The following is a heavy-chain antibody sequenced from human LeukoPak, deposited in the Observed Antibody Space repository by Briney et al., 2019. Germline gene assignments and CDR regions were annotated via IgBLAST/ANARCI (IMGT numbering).Heavy chain of an antibody. Sequence: GESLKISCQASGYSFVSYWIGWVRQVPGKGLEWMGIIYPGDSDTRYSPSFQGQVTISADKSISTAYLQWSSLKASDTAMYYCARLSPPLYFDYWGQGTLVTVSS. CDR1: GYSFVSYW. V-gene: IGHV5-51*01. CDR3: ARLSPPLYFDY. J-gene: IGHJ4*02. CDR2: IYPGDSDT.